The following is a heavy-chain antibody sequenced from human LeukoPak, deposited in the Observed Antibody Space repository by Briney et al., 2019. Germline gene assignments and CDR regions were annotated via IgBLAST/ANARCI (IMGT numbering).Heavy chain of an antibody. CDR1: GFTFSSYA. CDR3: ARDPYSGSYSDAFDI. D-gene: IGHD1-26*01. J-gene: IGHJ3*02. CDR2: ISYDGSNK. V-gene: IGHV3-30*04. Sequence: PGRSLRLSCAASGFTFSSYAMHWVRQAPGKGLEWVAVISYDGSNKYYADSVKGRFTISRDNSKNTLYLQMNSLRAEDTAVYYCARDPYSGSYSDAFDIWGQGTMVTVSS.